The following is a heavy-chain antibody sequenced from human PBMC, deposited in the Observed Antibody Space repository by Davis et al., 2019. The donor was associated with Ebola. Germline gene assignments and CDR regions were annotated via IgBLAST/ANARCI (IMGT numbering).Heavy chain of an antibody. CDR2: IIPIFGTA. D-gene: IGHD2-15*01. V-gene: IGHV1-69*05. J-gene: IGHJ6*02. CDR1: GGTFSSYA. CDR3: ARDWEYCSGGSCYSTLYYYYGMDV. Sequence: SVKVSCKASGGTFSSYAISWVRQAPGQGLEWMGGIIPIFGTANYAQKFQGRVTMTRDTSTSTVYMELSSLRSEDTAVYYCARDWEYCSGGSCYSTLYYYYGMDVWGQGTTVTVSS.